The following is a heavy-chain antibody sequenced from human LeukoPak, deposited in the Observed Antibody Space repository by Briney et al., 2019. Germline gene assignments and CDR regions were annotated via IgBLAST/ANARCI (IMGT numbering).Heavy chain of an antibody. CDR2: ISGSGGST. D-gene: IGHD3-10*01. CDR1: GFTFSSYA. CDR3: AKPYLGELLYPFFDY. V-gene: IGHV3-23*01. J-gene: IGHJ4*02. Sequence: GGSLRPSCAASGFTFSSYAMSWVRQAPGKGLEWVSAISGSGGSTYYADSVKGRFTISRDNSKNTLYLQMNSLRAEDTAVYYCAKPYLGELLYPFFDYWGQGTLVTVSS.